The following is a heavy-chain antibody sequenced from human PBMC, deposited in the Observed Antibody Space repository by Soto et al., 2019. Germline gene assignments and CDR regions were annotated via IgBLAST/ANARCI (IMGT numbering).Heavy chain of an antibody. CDR2: IIPIFGTA. J-gene: IGHJ3*02. CDR3: ARRPRADAFDI. CDR1: VDTFSSYA. Sequence: SVKVSCKASVDTFSSYAISWVRQAPGQGLEWMGGIIPIFGTANYAQKFQGRVTITADKSTSTAYMELSSLRSEDTAVYYCARRPRADAFDIWGQGTMVTVSS. V-gene: IGHV1-69*06.